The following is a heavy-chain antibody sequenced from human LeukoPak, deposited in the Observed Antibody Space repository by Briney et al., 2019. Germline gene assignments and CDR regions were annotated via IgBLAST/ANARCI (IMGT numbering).Heavy chain of an antibody. V-gene: IGHV3-23*01. Sequence: GGSLRLSCLTSGFTLSTNAMSWVRQAPGKGLEWISGISGSGASTYYPDSVKGRFTISRDDSRNTLYLQMNSLRGDDTAVYYCAKGRYCSSTSCYTLDYWGQGTLVTVSS. J-gene: IGHJ4*02. D-gene: IGHD2-2*02. CDR1: GFTLSTNA. CDR2: ISGSGAST. CDR3: AKGRYCSSTSCYTLDY.